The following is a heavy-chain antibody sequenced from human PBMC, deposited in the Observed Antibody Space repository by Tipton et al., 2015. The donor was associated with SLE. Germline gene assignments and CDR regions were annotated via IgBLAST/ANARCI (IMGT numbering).Heavy chain of an antibody. CDR2: ISGSGGST. Sequence: SLRLSCVASGFTFSSYAMSWVRQAPGKGLEWVSAISGSGGSTYYADSVKGRFTISRANSKNTLYLQMNSLRAEDTALYYCASGSTSDYYDSSGYFPFDYWGQGTLVTVSS. CDR1: GFTFSSYA. J-gene: IGHJ4*02. V-gene: IGHV3-23*01. CDR3: ASGSTSDYYDSSGYFPFDY. D-gene: IGHD3-22*01.